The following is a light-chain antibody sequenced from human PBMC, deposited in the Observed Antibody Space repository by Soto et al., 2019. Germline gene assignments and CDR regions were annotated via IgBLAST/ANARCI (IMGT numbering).Light chain of an antibody. V-gene: IGKV2-28*01. Sequence: IVMTQSPLTLPVTPGEPASISCRSSQSLLYSDGDNYLDWYLQRPGQSPQLXIYLASNRASGVPDRFSGSGSGTDVTLRISRVEAEDVGLYYCMQALQTPNTFGQGTRLEIK. CDR2: LAS. J-gene: IGKJ5*01. CDR3: MQALQTPNT. CDR1: QSLLYSDGDNY.